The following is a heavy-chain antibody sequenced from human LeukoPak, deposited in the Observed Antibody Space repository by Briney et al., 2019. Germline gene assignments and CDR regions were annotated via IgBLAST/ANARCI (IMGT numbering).Heavy chain of an antibody. D-gene: IGHD6-19*01. J-gene: IGHJ4*02. CDR2: INSDGSST. CDR3: TTNISGWLGYFDY. CDR1: GFTFSNYW. Sequence: PGGSLRLSCAASGFTFSNYWMHWVRQAPGKGLVWVSRINSDGSSTSYADSVKGRFTISRDNAKNTLYLQMNSLRAEDTAVYYCTTNISGWLGYFDYWGQGTLVTVSS. V-gene: IGHV3-74*01.